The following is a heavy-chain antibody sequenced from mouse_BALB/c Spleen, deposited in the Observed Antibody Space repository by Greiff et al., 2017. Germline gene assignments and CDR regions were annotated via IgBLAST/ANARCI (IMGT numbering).Heavy chain of an antibody. D-gene: IGHD2-4*01. CDR3: DRDYDYPDY. CDR1: GFSLTDYG. CDR2: IWGGGST. V-gene: IGHV2-6-5*01. Sequence: VKLMESGPGLVAPSQSLSITCAVSGFSLTDYGVSWFRQPPGKGLEWLGAIWGGGSTYYNSASKSRPSISKDNSKSKVFLKMNSMQTDDTAMDYCDRDYDYPDYGGQGTKLTVSA. J-gene: IGHJ2*01.